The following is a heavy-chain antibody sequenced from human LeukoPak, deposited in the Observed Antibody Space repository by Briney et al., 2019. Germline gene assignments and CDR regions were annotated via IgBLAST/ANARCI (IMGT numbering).Heavy chain of an antibody. Sequence: PSETLSLTCTVSGDSISGYYWSWIRQPPGKGLEWIGEINHSGSTNYNPSLKSRVTISVDTSKNQFSLKLSSVTAADTAVYYCARGPGSSLYWGQGTLVTVSS. D-gene: IGHD6-13*01. CDR3: ARGPGSSLY. CDR1: GDSISGYY. V-gene: IGHV4-34*01. J-gene: IGHJ4*02. CDR2: INHSGST.